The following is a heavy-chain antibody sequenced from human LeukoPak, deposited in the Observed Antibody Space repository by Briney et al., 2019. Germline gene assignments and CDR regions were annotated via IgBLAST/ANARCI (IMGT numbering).Heavy chain of an antibody. CDR1: GYTFTGHY. J-gene: IGHJ4*02. D-gene: IGHD5-18*01. Sequence: ASVKVSCKASGYTFTGHYMHWVRQAPGQGLEWMGWINPNSGGTNYAQKFQGRVTMTRDTSISTAYMELSRLRSDDTAVCYCARVREEIQLWSNYFDYWGQGTLVTVSS. CDR2: INPNSGGT. CDR3: ARVREEIQLWSNYFDY. V-gene: IGHV1-2*02.